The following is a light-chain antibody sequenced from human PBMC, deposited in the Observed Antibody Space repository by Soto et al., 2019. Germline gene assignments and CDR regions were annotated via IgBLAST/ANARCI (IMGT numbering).Light chain of an antibody. J-gene: IGKJ1*01. Sequence: EIQMTQSPSSLSASVGDRVTITCRASQSISWYLNWYQQKPGKAPKLLIYTASSLQSGVPSRFSGSGSGTDFTLTITSLQPEDFATYYCQQSFSTLWTFGQGTKVEIK. CDR1: QSISWY. V-gene: IGKV1-39*01. CDR3: QQSFSTLWT. CDR2: TAS.